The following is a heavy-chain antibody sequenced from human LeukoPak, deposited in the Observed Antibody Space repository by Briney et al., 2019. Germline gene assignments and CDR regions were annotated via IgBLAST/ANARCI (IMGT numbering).Heavy chain of an antibody. CDR1: GFTVSSNY. V-gene: IGHV3-53*01. D-gene: IGHD3-22*01. CDR2: IYSGGST. Sequence: PGGSLRLSCAASGFTVSSNYMSWVRQAPGKGLEWVSVIYSGGSTYYADSVKGRFTISRDNSKNTLYLQMNSPRAEDTAVYYCARVPMIDAFDIWGQGTMVTVSS. CDR3: ARVPMIDAFDI. J-gene: IGHJ3*02.